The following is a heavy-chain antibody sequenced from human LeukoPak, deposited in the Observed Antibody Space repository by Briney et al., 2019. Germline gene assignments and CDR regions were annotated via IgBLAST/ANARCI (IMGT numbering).Heavy chain of an antibody. CDR2: ISSSSSYI. D-gene: IGHD5-18*01. V-gene: IGHV3-21*01. CDR3: ARVRGYSYGSRDHYFDY. Sequence: GGSLRPSCAASGFTFSSYSMNWVRQAPGKGLEWVSSISSSSSYIYYADSVKGRFTISRDNAKNSLHLQMNSLRAEDTAVYYCARVRGYSYGSRDHYFDYWGQGTLVTVSS. CDR1: GFTFSSYS. J-gene: IGHJ4*02.